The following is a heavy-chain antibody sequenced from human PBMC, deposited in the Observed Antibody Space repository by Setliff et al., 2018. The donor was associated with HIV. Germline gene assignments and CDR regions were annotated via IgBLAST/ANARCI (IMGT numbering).Heavy chain of an antibody. CDR2: ISPSGDTI. J-gene: IGHJ4*02. V-gene: IGHV3-48*03. D-gene: IGHD3-16*02. Sequence: LRLSCAASGFSYSDYEMNWVRQSPGKGLEWLSYISPSGDTIYYADSVKGRFTISRDNARKSLFLQMSSLRGDDSALYYCVRGAFIVMGRSVSSGGFWGQGTLVTVSS. CDR3: VRGAFIVMGRSVSSGGF. CDR1: GFSYSDYE.